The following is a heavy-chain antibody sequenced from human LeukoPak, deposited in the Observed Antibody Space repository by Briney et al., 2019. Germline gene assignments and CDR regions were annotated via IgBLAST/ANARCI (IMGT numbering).Heavy chain of an antibody. V-gene: IGHV4-39*01. J-gene: IGHJ4*02. CDR2: IYSSGSS. CDR3: ARGPPMSYYDGDGYYFFDD. D-gene: IGHD3-22*01. Sequence: SETLSLTCTVSGGSISSSSYHWGWIRQPPGKGLEWIGTIYSSGSSYYNPSLKSRLTISVDTSRNQFSLKLSSVTAADSAVYYCARGPPMSYYDGDGYYFFDDWGQGTLVTVSS. CDR1: GGSISSSSYH.